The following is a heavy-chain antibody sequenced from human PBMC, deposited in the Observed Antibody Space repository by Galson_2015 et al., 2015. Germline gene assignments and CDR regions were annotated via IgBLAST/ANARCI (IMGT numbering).Heavy chain of an antibody. V-gene: IGHV1-2*04. CDR3: ARVGPVAGSPYDY. Sequence: SVKVSCKASGYTFTGYYLHWVRQAPGQGLEWMGWINPNNGGTNYAQKFQGWVTMTRDTSISTAYMELSRLRSDDTAVYYCARVGPVAGSPYDYWGQGTPVTVSS. J-gene: IGHJ4*02. CDR2: INPNNGGT. CDR1: GYTFTGYY. D-gene: IGHD6-19*01.